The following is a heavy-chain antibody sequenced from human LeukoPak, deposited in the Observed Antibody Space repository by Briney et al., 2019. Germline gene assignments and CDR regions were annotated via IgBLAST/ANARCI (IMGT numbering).Heavy chain of an antibody. CDR2: INHSGST. Sequence: SETLSLTCADYGGSFSGYYWSWIRQPPGKGLEWIGEINHSGSTNYNPSLKSRVTISVDTSKNQFSLKLISVTAADTAVYYCARDVVTATNYYFNYWGQGTLVTVSS. J-gene: IGHJ4*02. V-gene: IGHV4-34*01. D-gene: IGHD2-21*02. CDR3: ARDVVTATNYYFNY. CDR1: GGSFSGYY.